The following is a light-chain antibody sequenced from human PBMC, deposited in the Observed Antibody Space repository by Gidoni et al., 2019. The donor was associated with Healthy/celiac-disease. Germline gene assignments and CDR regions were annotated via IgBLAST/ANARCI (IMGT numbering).Light chain of an antibody. J-gene: IGLJ2*01. V-gene: IGLV3-1*01. CDR3: QAWDSTVV. CDR2: QDS. Sequence: SYELIPPPSVSVSPGQTASITCSGDQLGDKYACWYQQKPGQSPVLVIYQDSKRASGIPKRFSGSNSGNTATLTISGTQAMDEADYYCQAWDSTVVFGGGTKLTVL. CDR1: QLGDKY.